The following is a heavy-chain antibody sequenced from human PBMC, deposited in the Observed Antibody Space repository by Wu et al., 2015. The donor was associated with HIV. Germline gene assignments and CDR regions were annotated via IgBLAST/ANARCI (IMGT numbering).Heavy chain of an antibody. CDR2: IIPIFGTA. D-gene: IGHD3-10*01. CDR1: GGTFSSYA. V-gene: IGHV1-69*13. CDR3: ARGSPGYYYGSGSDNDAFDI. J-gene: IGHJ3*02. Sequence: QVQLVQSGAEVKKPGSSVKVSCKASGGTFSSYAISWVRQAPGQGLEWMGRIIPIFGTANYAQKFQGRVTITADESTSTAYMELSSLRSEDTAVYYCARGSPGYYYGSGSDNDAFDIWGQGTMVTVSS.